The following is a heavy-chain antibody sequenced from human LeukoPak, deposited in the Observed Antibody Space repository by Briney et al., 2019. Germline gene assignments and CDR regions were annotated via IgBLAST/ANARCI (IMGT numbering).Heavy chain of an antibody. CDR2: NSWNSCSI. Sequence: GGSPRLSCAASGFIFDDYAMHWVRQAPGKGLEWVTGNSWNSCSIVYADFVKGRFIICRANAKNSLYLQMNSLRAEDTALYYCAKAGYNCSGGSCYSYWYFDLWGRGTLVTVSS. D-gene: IGHD2-15*01. CDR1: GFIFDDYA. V-gene: IGHV3-9*01. CDR3: AKAGYNCSGGSCYSYWYFDL. J-gene: IGHJ2*01.